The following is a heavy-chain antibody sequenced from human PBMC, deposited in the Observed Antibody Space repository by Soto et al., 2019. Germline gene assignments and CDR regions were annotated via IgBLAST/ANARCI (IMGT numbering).Heavy chain of an antibody. J-gene: IGHJ4*02. V-gene: IGHV3-23*01. D-gene: IGHD6-19*01. CDR1: GFPFCENA. CDR3: AKEDTSSGSLDY. CDR2: ISDSGATT. Sequence: WGSLRLSCAASGFPFCENAIIFFRQSPGKGLEWVSGISDSGATTYYADSVRGRFTISRDNSKNTLYLQMKSLRAEDSASYYCAKEDTSSGSLDYWGQGALVTVSS.